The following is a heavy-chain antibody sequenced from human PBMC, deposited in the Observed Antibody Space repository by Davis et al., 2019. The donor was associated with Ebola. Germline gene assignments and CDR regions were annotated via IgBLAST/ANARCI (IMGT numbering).Heavy chain of an antibody. CDR2: ISAYNGNT. D-gene: IGHD3-3*01. J-gene: IGHJ4*02. CDR3: ARGREVFGVVTPFDY. Sequence: ASVKVSCKASGYTFTSYGISWVRQAPGQGLEWMGWISAYNGNTNYAQKLQGRVTMTTDTSTSTAYMELRSLRSEDTAVYYCARGREVFGVVTPFDYWGQGTLVTVSS. V-gene: IGHV1-18*01. CDR1: GYTFTSYG.